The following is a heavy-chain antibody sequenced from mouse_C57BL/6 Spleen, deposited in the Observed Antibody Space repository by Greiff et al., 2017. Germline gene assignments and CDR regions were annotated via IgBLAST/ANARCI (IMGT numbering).Heavy chain of an antibody. D-gene: IGHD1-1*01. CDR1: GYTFTSYW. V-gene: IGHV1-5*01. Sequence: EVQLVESGTVLARPGASVKMSCKTSGYTFTSYWMHWVNQRPGQGLEWIGAIYPGNSDTSYNQKFKGKAKLTAVTTASTAYMELSSLTNEDSAVYYCTREGYYGSSYQYYFDYWGQGTTLTVSS. J-gene: IGHJ2*01. CDR2: IYPGNSDT. CDR3: TREGYYGSSYQYYFDY.